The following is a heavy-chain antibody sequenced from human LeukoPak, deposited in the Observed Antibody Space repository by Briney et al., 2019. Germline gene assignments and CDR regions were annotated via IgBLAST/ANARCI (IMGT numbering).Heavy chain of an antibody. D-gene: IGHD3-10*01. CDR1: GGTSISYA. CDR2: IIPMFGTA. Sequence: SVKVSCKASGGTSISYAINWVRQAPGQRLEWMGEIIPMFGTATYAQKFQGRVTITADESTSTAYMELSSLRSEDTAVYYCARGPYGSGNYLHYFDYWGQGTPVTVSS. V-gene: IGHV1-69*13. CDR3: ARGPYGSGNYLHYFDY. J-gene: IGHJ4*02.